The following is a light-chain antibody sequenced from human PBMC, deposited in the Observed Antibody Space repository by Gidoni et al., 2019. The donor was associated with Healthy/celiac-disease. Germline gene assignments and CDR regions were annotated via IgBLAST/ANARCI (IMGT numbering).Light chain of an antibody. J-gene: IGKJ3*01. Sequence: EIVLTQSPATLYLSPGARATLSCRASQSVSSYLAWYQQHPGQAPRLLLYDASNRATAIPARCSGSGSGTYFTLTISSLEPEDFAVDYCQQRSNWPPGGFGPGTKVEIK. CDR2: DAS. CDR1: QSVSSY. V-gene: IGKV3-11*01. CDR3: QQRSNWPPGG.